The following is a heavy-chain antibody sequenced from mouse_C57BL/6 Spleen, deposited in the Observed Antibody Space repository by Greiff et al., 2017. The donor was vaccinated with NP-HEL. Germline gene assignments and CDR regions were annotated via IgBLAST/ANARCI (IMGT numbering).Heavy chain of an antibody. Sequence: VKLMESGPGLVQPSQSLSITCTVSGFSLTSYGVHWVRQSPGKGLEWLGVIWSGGSTDYNAAFISRLSISKDNSKSQVFFKMNSLQADDTAIYYCARNDDWDGGYFDVWGTGTTVTVSS. J-gene: IGHJ1*03. CDR2: IWSGGST. CDR3: ARNDDWDGGYFDV. V-gene: IGHV2-2*01. CDR1: GFSLTSYG. D-gene: IGHD4-1*01.